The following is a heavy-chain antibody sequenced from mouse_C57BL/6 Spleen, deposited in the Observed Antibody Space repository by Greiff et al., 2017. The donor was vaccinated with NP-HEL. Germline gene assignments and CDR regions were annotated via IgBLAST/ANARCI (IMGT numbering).Heavy chain of an antibody. V-gene: IGHV1-74*01. Sequence: QVQLQQPGAELVKPGASVKVSCKASGYTFTSYWMHWVKQRPGQGLEWIGRIHPSDSDPNYNQKFKGKATLTVDKSSSTAYMQLSSLTSEDSAVYYCAIRANWDSYWYFDVWGTGTTVTVSS. CDR2: IHPSDSDP. D-gene: IGHD4-1*01. CDR3: AIRANWDSYWYFDV. J-gene: IGHJ1*03. CDR1: GYTFTSYW.